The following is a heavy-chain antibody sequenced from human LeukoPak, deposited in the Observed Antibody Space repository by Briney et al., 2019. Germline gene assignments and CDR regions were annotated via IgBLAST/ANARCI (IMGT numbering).Heavy chain of an antibody. CDR1: GFTVSINY. CDR3: ARGWVVATGAFDM. V-gene: IGHV3-53*01. J-gene: IGHJ3*02. CDR2: IYSGGST. Sequence: GGSLRLSCAASGFTVSINYMTWVRQAPGKGLEWVSVIYSGGSTYYADSVKGRFTISRDNSKNTVYLQMNSLRAEDTAVYYCARGWVVATGAFDMWGQGTMVTVSS. D-gene: IGHD1-1*01.